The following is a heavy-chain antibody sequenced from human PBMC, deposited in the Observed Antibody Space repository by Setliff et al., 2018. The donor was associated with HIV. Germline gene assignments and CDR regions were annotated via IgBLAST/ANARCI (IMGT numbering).Heavy chain of an antibody. CDR2: INQDGSEK. J-gene: IGHJ4*02. Sequence: PGGSLRLSCAASGFTFSSYLMSWVRQAPGKGPEWVANINQDGSEKNHVDSAKGRFTISRDNARNLVYLQMNSLKGDDTAVYYCARDVAVAATEFWGQGTLVTAPQ. CDR3: ARDVAVAATEF. D-gene: IGHD6-19*01. V-gene: IGHV3-7*03. CDR1: GFTFSSYL.